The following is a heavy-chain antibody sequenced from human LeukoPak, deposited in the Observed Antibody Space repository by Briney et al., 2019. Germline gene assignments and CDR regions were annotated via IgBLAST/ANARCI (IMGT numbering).Heavy chain of an antibody. Sequence: GGSLRLSCAASGFTFSSYAMSWVRQAPGKGLEWVSAISGSGGSTYYADSVKGRFTISRDYSKDTLYLQMNSLRAEDTAVYYCAKGPSYQLLYPSYYYMDVWGKGTTVTVSS. V-gene: IGHV3-23*01. J-gene: IGHJ6*03. CDR1: GFTFSSYA. CDR3: AKGPSYQLLYPSYYYMDV. D-gene: IGHD2-2*02. CDR2: ISGSGGST.